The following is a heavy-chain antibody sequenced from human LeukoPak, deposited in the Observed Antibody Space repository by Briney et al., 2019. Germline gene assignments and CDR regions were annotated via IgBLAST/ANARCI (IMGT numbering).Heavy chain of an antibody. Sequence: EASVKVSCKVSGYTLTELSMHWVRQAPGKGLEWMGGFDPEDGETIYAQKFQGRVTMTEDTSTDTAYMELSSLRSEDTAVYYCATDSTVPSIAAAGTYYYGMDVWGQGTTVTVSS. CDR1: GYTLTELS. V-gene: IGHV1-24*01. D-gene: IGHD6-13*01. CDR3: ATDSTVPSIAAAGTYYYGMDV. J-gene: IGHJ6*02. CDR2: FDPEDGET.